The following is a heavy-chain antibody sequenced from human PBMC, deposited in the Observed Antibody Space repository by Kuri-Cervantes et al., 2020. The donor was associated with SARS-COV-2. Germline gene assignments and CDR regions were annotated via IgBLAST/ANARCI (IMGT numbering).Heavy chain of an antibody. D-gene: IGHD3-3*01. V-gene: IGHV3-74*01. CDR1: GFTFSSYW. J-gene: IGHJ6*02. Sequence: GGSLRLSCAASGFTFSSYWMHWVRQAPGKGLVWVSRINSDGSSTSYADSVKGRFNISRDNAKNTLYLQMNSLRAEDTAVYYCASGGPYYDFWSGLTYYYYYGMDVWGQGTTVTVSS. CDR3: ASGGPYYDFWSGLTYYYYYGMDV. CDR2: INSDGSST.